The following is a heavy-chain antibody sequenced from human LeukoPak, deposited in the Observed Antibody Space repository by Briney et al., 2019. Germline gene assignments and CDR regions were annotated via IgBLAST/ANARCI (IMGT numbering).Heavy chain of an antibody. J-gene: IGHJ6*04. Sequence: SETLSLTCTVSGASLSNYYWSWIRQPPGKGLEWLAYIYYSGSTNYNPSLKSRVTISVDTSKNQFSLKLSSVTAADTAVYYCAREGIAAADLDVWGKGTTVTISS. CDR2: IYYSGST. D-gene: IGHD6-13*01. CDR3: AREGIAAADLDV. CDR1: GASLSNYY. V-gene: IGHV4-59*01.